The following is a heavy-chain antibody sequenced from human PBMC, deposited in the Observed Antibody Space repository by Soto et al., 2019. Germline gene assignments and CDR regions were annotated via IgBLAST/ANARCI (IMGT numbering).Heavy chain of an antibody. CDR3: ARDLNYWSLLIDH. D-gene: IGHD2-8*02. CDR1: GFTFSSYA. V-gene: IGHV3-30-3*01. J-gene: IGHJ4*02. Sequence: GGSLRLSCAASGFTFSSYAMHWVRQAPGKGLEWVAVISYDGSNKYYADSVKGRFTISRDNSKNTLYLQMNSLGAEDTAVYYCARDLNYWSLLIDHWGQGTLVTVSS. CDR2: ISYDGSNK.